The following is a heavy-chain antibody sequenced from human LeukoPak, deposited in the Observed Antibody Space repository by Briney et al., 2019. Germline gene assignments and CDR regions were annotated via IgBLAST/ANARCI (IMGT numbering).Heavy chain of an antibody. V-gene: IGHV3-23*01. CDR3: AKDRVDGSGSQFDS. D-gene: IGHD3-10*01. Sequence: GGSLRLSCAASGFTLSNHAMIWVRQAPGKGLEWVSSISGSGAMTYYADSVKGRFTISRDNAMDTLYLQMNSLRADDTAVYYCAKDRVDGSGSQFDSWGQGSLVIVSS. CDR2: ISGSGAMT. J-gene: IGHJ4*02. CDR1: GFTLSNHA.